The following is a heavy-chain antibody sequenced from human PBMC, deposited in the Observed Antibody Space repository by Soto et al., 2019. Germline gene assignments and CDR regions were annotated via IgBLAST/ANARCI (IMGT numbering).Heavy chain of an antibody. CDR1: GFTFSNYA. V-gene: IGHV3-23*01. CDR2: IRGSGGPT. D-gene: IGHD5-12*01. J-gene: IGHJ5*02. Sequence: EVQLLESGGDLVQPGGSLRLSCAASGFTFSNYAMSWVRQAPGKGLEWVSLIRGSGGPTNYADSVKGRFTVSRDNSKNMLFLQMNSLRAEDTAVYYCVKDFRGGYDWTHHWGQGTLVTVSS. CDR3: VKDFRGGYDWTHH.